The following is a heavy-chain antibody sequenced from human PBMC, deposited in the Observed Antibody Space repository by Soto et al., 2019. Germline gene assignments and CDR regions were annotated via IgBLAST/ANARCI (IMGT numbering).Heavy chain of an antibody. D-gene: IGHD6-13*01. CDR1: GFTFSSYA. V-gene: IGHV3-23*01. CDR2: ISGSGGST. J-gene: IGHJ4*02. CDR3: AKDTYSSSWPILFDY. Sequence: EVQLLESGGGLVRPGGSLRLSCAASGFTFSSYAMSWVRQAPGKGLEWVSAISGSGGSTYYADSVKGRFTISRDNSKNTLYLQMNSLRAEDTAVYYCAKDTYSSSWPILFDYWGQGTLVTVSS.